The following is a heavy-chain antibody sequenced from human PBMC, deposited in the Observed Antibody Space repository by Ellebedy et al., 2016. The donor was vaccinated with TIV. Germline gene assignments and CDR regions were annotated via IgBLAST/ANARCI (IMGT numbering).Heavy chain of an antibody. J-gene: IGHJ6*02. CDR3: AKEGYFHLAYAMDV. Sequence: PGGSLRLSCAASGFTFGSYGMHWVRQAPGKGLEWVAVISYNGGNKYYMDSVKGRFTISRDNSNNTLYLQMNSLRVEDTAVYYCAKEGYFHLAYAMDVWGQGTTVTVSS. CDR2: ISYNGGNK. CDR1: GFTFGSYG. D-gene: IGHD6-13*01. V-gene: IGHV3-30*18.